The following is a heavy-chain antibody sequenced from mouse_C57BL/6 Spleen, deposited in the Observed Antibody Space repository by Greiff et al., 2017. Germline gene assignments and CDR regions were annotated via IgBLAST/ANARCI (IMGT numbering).Heavy chain of an antibody. Sequence: QVQLQQSGAELVKPGASVKLSCKASGYTFTSYWMQWVKQRPGQGLEWIGEIDPSDSYTNYNQKFKGKATLTVDTSSSTAYMQLSSLTSEDSAVYYCARHGSSSYYFDYWGQGTTLTVSS. V-gene: IGHV1-50*01. CDR1: GYTFTSYW. J-gene: IGHJ2*01. CDR2: IDPSDSYT. D-gene: IGHD1-1*01. CDR3: ARHGSSSYYFDY.